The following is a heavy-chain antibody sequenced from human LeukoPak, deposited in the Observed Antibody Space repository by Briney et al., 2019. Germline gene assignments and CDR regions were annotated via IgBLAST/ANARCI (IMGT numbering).Heavy chain of an antibody. J-gene: IGHJ5*02. V-gene: IGHV4-59*12. CDR2: IYYSGST. Sequence: SETLSLTCTVSGGSISSYYWSWIRQPPGKGPEWIGYIYYSGSTYYNPSLKSRVTISVDTSKNQFSLRLSSVTAADTAVYYCARGRIQLWLRNWFDPWGQGTLVTVSS. D-gene: IGHD5-18*01. CDR3: ARGRIQLWLRNWFDP. CDR1: GGSISSYY.